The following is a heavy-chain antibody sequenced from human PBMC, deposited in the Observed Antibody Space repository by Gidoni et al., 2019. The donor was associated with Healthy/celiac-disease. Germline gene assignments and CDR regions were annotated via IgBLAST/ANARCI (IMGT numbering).Heavy chain of an antibody. CDR3: AKGVVAATGYRDY. CDR2: ISGSGGST. V-gene: IGHV3-23*04. Sequence: EVQLVVPGGVSAPPGGSLRLPGAASGFTLSSYAMSWVRQAPGKGLEWVSDISGSGGSTYYADSVKGRFTISRDNSKNTLYLQMNSMRAEDTAVYYCAKGVVAATGYRDYWGQGTLVTVSS. D-gene: IGHD2-15*01. CDR1: GFTLSSYA. J-gene: IGHJ4*02.